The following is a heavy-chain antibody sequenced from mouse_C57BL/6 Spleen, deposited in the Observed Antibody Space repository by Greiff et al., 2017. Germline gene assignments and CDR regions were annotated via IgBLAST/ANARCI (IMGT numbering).Heavy chain of an antibody. CDR2: ISDGGSYT. CDR1: GFTFSSYA. Sequence: EVQLVESGGGLVKPGGSLKLSCAASGFTFSSYAMPWVRQTPEKRLEWVASISDGGSYTYYPDNVKGRFTISTDNAKNNLYLQMSHLTSEDTAMYYCSRDREYNGRSYNWGQGTTLTVSS. D-gene: IGHD1-1*01. J-gene: IGHJ2*01. CDR3: SRDREYNGRSYN. V-gene: IGHV5-4*01.